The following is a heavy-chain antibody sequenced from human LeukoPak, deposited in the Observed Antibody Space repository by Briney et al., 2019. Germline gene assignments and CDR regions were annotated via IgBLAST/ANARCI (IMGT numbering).Heavy chain of an antibody. CDR3: ASPSSPDLDPYYMDV. D-gene: IGHD1-1*01. CDR2: IYTGDSDT. CDR1: GDIFTSYW. Sequence: SGESLKISCKVSGDIFTSYWIAWVRQMPGKGLEWMEIIYTGDSDTRYSPSFQGQVTISADKSSSTAYLQWSSLKASDTAMYYCASPSSPDLDPYYMDVWGKGTTVTISS. V-gene: IGHV5-51*01. J-gene: IGHJ6*03.